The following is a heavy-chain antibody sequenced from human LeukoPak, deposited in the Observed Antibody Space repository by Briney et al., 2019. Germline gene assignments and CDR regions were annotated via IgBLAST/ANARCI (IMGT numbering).Heavy chain of an antibody. Sequence: GASVKVSCKASGETLSSYAFSWVRQAPGQGLEWMGRIIPIFPIVNYAQKFQGRVTMTRNTSISTAYMELSSLRSEDTAVYYCARGHRRGTRITIFGVVIIEYYFDYWGQGTLVTVSS. CDR1: GETLSSYA. D-gene: IGHD3-3*01. CDR3: ARGHRRGTRITIFGVVIIEYYFDY. J-gene: IGHJ4*02. CDR2: IIPIFPIV. V-gene: IGHV1-69*04.